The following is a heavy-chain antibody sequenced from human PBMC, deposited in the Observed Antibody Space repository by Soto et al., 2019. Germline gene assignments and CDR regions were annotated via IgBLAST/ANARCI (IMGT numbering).Heavy chain of an antibody. CDR3: AGDPDSHYNDSHASSYP. J-gene: IGHJ5*02. CDR1: GGTFSTYT. V-gene: IGHV1-69*04. Sequence: SVKVSCKASGGTFSTYTITWVRQAPGQGLEWMGRIIPIIGIINYAQKFQGRVTITADKFTGTAYMELTRLRSDNTAVYYCAGDPDSHYNDSHASSYPWGQGTLVTVS. CDR2: IIPIIGII. D-gene: IGHD3-22*01.